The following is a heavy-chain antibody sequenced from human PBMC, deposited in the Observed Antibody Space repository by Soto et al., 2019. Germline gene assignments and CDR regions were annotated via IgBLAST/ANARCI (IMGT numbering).Heavy chain of an antibody. CDR1: GGSFSGYY. D-gene: IGHD3-3*01. Sequence: SETLSLTCAVYGGSFSGYYWSWIRQPPGKGLEWIGEINHSGSTNYNPSLKSRVTISVDTSKNQFSLKLSSVTAADTAVYYCARDYFLRFLDQWGCFDPWRQGTLVTVSS. J-gene: IGHJ5*02. CDR2: INHSGST. V-gene: IGHV4-34*01. CDR3: ARDYFLRFLDQWGCFDP.